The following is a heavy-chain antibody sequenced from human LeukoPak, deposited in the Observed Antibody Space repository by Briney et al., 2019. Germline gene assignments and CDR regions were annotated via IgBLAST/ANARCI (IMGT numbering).Heavy chain of an antibody. CDR3: AKTYGDSYFDY. V-gene: IGHV3-66*01. J-gene: IGHJ4*02. CDR2: IYSGGST. CDR1: GFTVSSNY. D-gene: IGHD4-17*01. Sequence: GGSLRLSCAASGFTVSSNYMSWVRQAPGKGLEWVSVIYSGGSTYYADSVKGRFTISRDNSKNTLYLQMNSLRAEDTAVYYCAKTYGDSYFDYWGQGTLVTVSS.